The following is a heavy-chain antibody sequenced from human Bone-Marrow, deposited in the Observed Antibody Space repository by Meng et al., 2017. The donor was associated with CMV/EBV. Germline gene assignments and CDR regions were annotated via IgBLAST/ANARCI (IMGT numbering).Heavy chain of an antibody. V-gene: IGHV5-51*03. CDR2: IYPGASDT. CDR1: GYSFTSYW. D-gene: IGHD2-2*01. CDR3: ARVTGVGDIVVVPAATNPDDAFDI. Sequence: GGSLRISSKGSGYSFTSYWIGRLRQMPGKGLEWMGIIYPGASDTRYSPSFQGQVTISADKSISTAYLQWSSLKASDTAMYYCARVTGVGDIVVVPAATNPDDAFDIWGQGTMVTVSS. J-gene: IGHJ3*02.